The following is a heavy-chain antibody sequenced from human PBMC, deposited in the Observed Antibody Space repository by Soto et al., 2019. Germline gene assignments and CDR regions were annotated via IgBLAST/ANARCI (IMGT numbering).Heavy chain of an antibody. J-gene: IGHJ4*02. CDR2: ISSSGSTI. D-gene: IGHD3-3*01. V-gene: IGHV3-11*01. CDR1: GFTFSDYY. CDR3: ACLIWSGYYVDY. Sequence: GGSLRLSCAASGFTFSDYYMSWIRQAPGKGLEWVSYISSSGSTIYYADSVKGRFTISRDNAKNSLYLQMNSLRAEDTAVYYCACLIWSGYYVDYWGQGTLVTVSS.